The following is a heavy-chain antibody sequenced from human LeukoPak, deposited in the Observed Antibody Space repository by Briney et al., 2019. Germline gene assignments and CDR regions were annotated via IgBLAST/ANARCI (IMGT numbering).Heavy chain of an antibody. CDR1: GFTFSSYG. CDR3: AKDQATVTTGYFDY. V-gene: IGHV3-30*18. Sequence: PGGSLRLSCAASGFTFSSYGMHWVRQAPGKGLEWVAVISYDGSNKYYADSVKGRFTISRDYSKNTLYLQMNSLRAEDTAVYYCAKDQATVTTGYFDYWGQGTLVTVSS. D-gene: IGHD4-17*01. J-gene: IGHJ4*02. CDR2: ISYDGSNK.